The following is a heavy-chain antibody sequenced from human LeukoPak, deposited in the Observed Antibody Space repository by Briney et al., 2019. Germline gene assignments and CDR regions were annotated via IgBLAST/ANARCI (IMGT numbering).Heavy chain of an antibody. J-gene: IGHJ4*02. D-gene: IGHD3-10*01. V-gene: IGHV3-21*01. CDR3: ARNSFTYYYGSGTIDY. Sequence: GGSLRLSCAGSGFTFSSYSMNWVRQAPGKGLEGVSSISSSSSYIYYADSVKGRFTISRDNAKNSLHLQMNSLRAEDTAVYYCARNSFTYYYGSGTIDYWGQGTLVTVSS. CDR1: GFTFSSYS. CDR2: ISSSSSYI.